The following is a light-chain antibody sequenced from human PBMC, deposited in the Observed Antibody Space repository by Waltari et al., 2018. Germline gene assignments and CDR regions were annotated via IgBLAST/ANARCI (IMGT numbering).Light chain of an antibody. CDR1: QSVLYSSNNKNY. CDR3: QQYYSTWT. J-gene: IGKJ1*01. V-gene: IGKV4-1*01. CDR2: WAS. Sequence: DIVMTPSPDSLAVSLGERATINCKSSQSVLYSSNNKNYLAWYQQKPGHPPKLLIYWASTREPGVPDRFSGSGSGTDFTLTISSLQAEDVAVYYCQQYYSTWTFGQGTKVEIK.